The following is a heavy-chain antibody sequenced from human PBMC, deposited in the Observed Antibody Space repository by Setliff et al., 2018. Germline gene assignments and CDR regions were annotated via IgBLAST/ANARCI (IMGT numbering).Heavy chain of an antibody. V-gene: IGHV3-30*02. CDR3: AKVKKPLIRGSGFDY. CDR2: VRFDGTYK. D-gene: IGHD3-10*01. J-gene: IGHJ4*02. Sequence: PGGSLRLSCAASGFVFGTYGMHWVRQAPGKGLDWVASVRFDGTYKVSGDSVKGRFTISRDNSENTLFLQMTSLRPEDTGVYYCAKVKKPLIRGSGFDYWGRGTLVTVSS. CDR1: GFVFGTYG.